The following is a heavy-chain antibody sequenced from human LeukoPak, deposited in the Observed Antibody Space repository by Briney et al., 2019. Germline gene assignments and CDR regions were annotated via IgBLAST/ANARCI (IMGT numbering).Heavy chain of an antibody. J-gene: IGHJ3*02. V-gene: IGHV3-23*01. CDR2: ISGSGGST. D-gene: IGHD1-26*01. CDR1: GFTFSSNW. CDR3: AKARVGATILDAFDI. Sequence: PGGSLRLSCAASGFTFSSNWMHWVRQAPGKGLEWVSAISGSGGSTYYADSVKGRFTISRDNSKNTLYLQMNSLRAEDTAVYYCAKARVGATILDAFDIWGQGTMVTVSS.